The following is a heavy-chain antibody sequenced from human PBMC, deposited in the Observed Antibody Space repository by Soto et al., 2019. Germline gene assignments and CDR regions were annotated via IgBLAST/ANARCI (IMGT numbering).Heavy chain of an antibody. CDR1: GFTFSSYG. CDR3: AKDGYSGSYHDAFDI. J-gene: IGHJ3*02. CDR2: ISYDGSNK. D-gene: IGHD1-26*01. V-gene: IGHV3-30*18. Sequence: PGGSLRLSCAASGFTFSSYGMHWVRQAPGKGLEWVAVISYDGSNKYYADSVKGRFTISRDNSKNTLYLQMNSLRAEDTAVYYCAKDGYSGSYHDAFDIWGQGTMVTVSS.